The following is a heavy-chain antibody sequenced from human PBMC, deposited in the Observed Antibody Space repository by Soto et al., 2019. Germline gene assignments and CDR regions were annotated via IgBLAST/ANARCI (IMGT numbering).Heavy chain of an antibody. J-gene: IGHJ3*02. D-gene: IGHD3-22*01. Sequence: SETLSLTCTVSGGSISSSSYYWGWIRQPPGKGLEWIGSIYYSGSTYYNPSLKSRVTISVDTSKNQFSLKLSSVTAADTAVYYCARRNNMIVVVILDAFDIWCQGTMVTVS. V-gene: IGHV4-39*01. CDR2: IYYSGST. CDR3: ARRNNMIVVVILDAFDI. CDR1: GGSISSSSYY.